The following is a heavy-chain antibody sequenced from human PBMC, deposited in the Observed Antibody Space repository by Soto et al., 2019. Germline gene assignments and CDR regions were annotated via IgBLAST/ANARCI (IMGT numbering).Heavy chain of an antibody. CDR3: ARMTTATTFDS. Sequence: SGPTLVNPTQTLTLTCTFSGFSLTTSGVGVGWIRQPPGKALEWLALISWDDDERYSPSLQSRLTITKDTSKNKVGLTMTNMDPVDTATYYGARMTTATTFDSWGQGTLVTVSS. CDR2: ISWDDDE. CDR1: GFSLTTSGVG. J-gene: IGHJ4*02. D-gene: IGHD4-17*01. V-gene: IGHV2-5*02.